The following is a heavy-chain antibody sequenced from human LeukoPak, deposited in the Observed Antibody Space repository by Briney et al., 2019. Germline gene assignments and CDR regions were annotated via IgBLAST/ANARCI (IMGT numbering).Heavy chain of an antibody. V-gene: IGHV1-8*02. J-gene: IGHJ3*02. Sequence: ASVKVSCKASGYTFTSYYMHWVRQATGQGLEWMGWMNPNSGNTGYAQKFQGRVTMTRNTSISTAYMELSSLRSEDTTVYYCARDGSLSRLRYNWNDRGVAFDIWDQGTMVTVSS. D-gene: IGHD1-20*01. CDR2: MNPNSGNT. CDR1: GYTFTSYY. CDR3: ARDGSLSRLRYNWNDRGVAFDI.